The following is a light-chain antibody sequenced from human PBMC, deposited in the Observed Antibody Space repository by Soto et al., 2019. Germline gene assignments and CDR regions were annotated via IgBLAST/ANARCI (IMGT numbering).Light chain of an antibody. Sequence: DIQMTQSPSTLSASVGDRVTITCRASQSISSWLAWYQQKPGKAPKLLIYDASYLERGVPSRFSGRGSGTEFTLTVSSLQPDDLATYYCQQYNGFWTFGQGTKVEI. CDR3: QQYNGFWT. V-gene: IGKV1-5*01. CDR2: DAS. J-gene: IGKJ1*01. CDR1: QSISSW.